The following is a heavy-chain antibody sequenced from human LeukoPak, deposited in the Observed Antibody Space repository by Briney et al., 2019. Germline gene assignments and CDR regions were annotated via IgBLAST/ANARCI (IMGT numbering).Heavy chain of an antibody. Sequence: PSETLSLTCTVSGGSISSYYWSWIRQPAGRGLECIGRIYTSGRTSYNPSLKSRVTISVDTSKNQFSLKLSSVTAADTAVYYCARVASVGSASGVVYYYYMDVWGKGTTVTISS. CDR2: IYTSGRT. V-gene: IGHV4-4*07. CDR1: GGSISSYY. D-gene: IGHD2-15*01. J-gene: IGHJ6*03. CDR3: ARVASVGSASGVVYYYYMDV.